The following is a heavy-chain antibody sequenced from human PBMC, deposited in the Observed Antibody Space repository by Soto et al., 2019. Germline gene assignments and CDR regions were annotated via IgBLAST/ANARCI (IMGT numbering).Heavy chain of an antibody. D-gene: IGHD3-10*01. CDR2: INWNGGST. CDR1: GFTFDDYG. CDR3: ARDRLWFGELLYYYYGMDV. J-gene: IGHJ6*02. V-gene: IGHV3-20*04. Sequence: GGSLRLSCAASGFTFDDYGMSWVRQAPGKGLEWVSGINWNGGSTGYADSVKGRFTISRDNAKNSLYLQMNSLRAEDTALYYCARDRLWFGELLYYYYGMDVWGQGTTVTVSS.